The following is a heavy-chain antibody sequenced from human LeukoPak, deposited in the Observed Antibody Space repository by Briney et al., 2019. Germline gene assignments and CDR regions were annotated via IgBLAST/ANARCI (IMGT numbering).Heavy chain of an antibody. CDR2: IYTSGST. V-gene: IGHV4-4*09. CDR1: GDSINSYS. CDR3: ARGGRGYCSSTSCYRANWFDP. Sequence: PSETLSLTCTVSGDSINSYSWTWIRQAPGKGLEWIGHIYTSGSTKHNPSLKSRVTISVDTARNQFSLKLSSVTAADTAVYYCARGGRGYCSSTSCYRANWFDPWGQGTLVTVSS. J-gene: IGHJ5*02. D-gene: IGHD2-2*02.